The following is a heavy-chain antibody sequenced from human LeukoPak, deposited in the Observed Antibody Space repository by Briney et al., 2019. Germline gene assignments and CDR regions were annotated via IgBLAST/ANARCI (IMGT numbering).Heavy chain of an antibody. V-gene: IGHV4-59*01. CDR3: AATYLNCSSTSCYAEDAFDI. CDR1: GGSISSYY. Sequence: SETLSLTCTVSGGSISSYYWSWIRQPPGKGLEWIGYIYYSGSTNYNPSLKSRVTISVDTSKNQFSLKLSSVTAADTAVYYCAATYLNCSSTSCYAEDAFDIWGQGTMVTVSS. D-gene: IGHD2-2*01. J-gene: IGHJ3*02. CDR2: IYYSGST.